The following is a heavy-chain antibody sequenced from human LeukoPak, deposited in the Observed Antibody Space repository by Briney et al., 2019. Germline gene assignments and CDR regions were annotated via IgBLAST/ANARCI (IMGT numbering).Heavy chain of an antibody. CDR2: ISSSSSTI. CDR3: ARFISRAWTSLYFLDA. V-gene: IGHV3-48*04. J-gene: IGHJ5*01. CDR1: GFTLSSYS. D-gene: IGHD3/OR15-3a*01. Sequence: AGGSLRLSCAASGFTLSSYSMNWVRQAPGEGLEWVSYISSSSSTIYYADSVKGRFTISRDNAKNSLYLQMNSLRAEDTAVYYCARFISRAWTSLYFLDAWGQETLLSVSS.